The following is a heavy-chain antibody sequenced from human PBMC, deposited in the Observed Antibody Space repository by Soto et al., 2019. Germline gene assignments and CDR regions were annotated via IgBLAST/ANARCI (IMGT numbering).Heavy chain of an antibody. J-gene: IGHJ4*02. V-gene: IGHV1-2*02. CDR2: INPNSGGT. CDR3: ARDYPSPDPRWIPELGTMVRGVPGDY. D-gene: IGHD3-10*01. CDR1: GYTFTGYY. Sequence: AASVKVSCKASGYTFTGYYMHWVRQAPGQGREWMGWINPNSGGTNYAQKFQGRVTMTRDTSISTAYMELSRLRSDDTAVYYCARDYPSPDPRWIPELGTMVRGVPGDYWGQGXLVTVPS.